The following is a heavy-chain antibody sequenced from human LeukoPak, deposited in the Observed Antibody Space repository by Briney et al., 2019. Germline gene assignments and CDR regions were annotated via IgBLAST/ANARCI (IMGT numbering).Heavy chain of an antibody. D-gene: IGHD3-3*01. Sequence: ASVKVSCKTSGYSFTTYGVSWVRQAPGQGLEWVGWISAYNGNTNYAQKLQGRVTMTTDTSTSKAYMELRSMKSDDTAVYYCARYDFWSGYYRDSYYYYGMDVWGQGTTVTVSS. CDR3: ARYDFWSGYYRDSYYYYGMDV. CDR1: GYSFTTYG. CDR2: ISAYNGNT. J-gene: IGHJ6*02. V-gene: IGHV1-18*01.